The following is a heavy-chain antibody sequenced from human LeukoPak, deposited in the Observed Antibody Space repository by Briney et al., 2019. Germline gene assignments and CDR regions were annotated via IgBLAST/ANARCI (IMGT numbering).Heavy chain of an antibody. CDR1: GGPFSRYY. Sequence: SETLSLTCAVYGGPFSRYYWSWIRQSPREGLEWIAEIDHRGDTNYNPSVKSRVTISVDTSKNQFSLKVRSPSGADTAVYYCARGATISETGYFDVWGQGTLVTVSS. D-gene: IGHD5-24*01. CDR3: ARGATISETGYFDV. CDR2: IDHRGDT. J-gene: IGHJ4*03. V-gene: IGHV4-34*01.